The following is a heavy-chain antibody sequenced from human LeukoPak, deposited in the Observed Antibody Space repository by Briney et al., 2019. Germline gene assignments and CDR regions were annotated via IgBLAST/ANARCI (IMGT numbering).Heavy chain of an antibody. D-gene: IGHD2-21*02. J-gene: IGHJ5*02. CDR2: ISTYNGNT. CDR1: GYTFTSYG. V-gene: IGHV1-18*01. CDR3: ARGSYCGGDCYGWVDP. Sequence: ASVKVSCKASGYTFTSYGISWVRQAPGQGLGWMGWISTYNGNTNYSQNFQGRVTMTTDTSTSTAYMELRSLRSDDSAVYYCARGSYCGGDCYGWVDPWGQGTLVIVSS.